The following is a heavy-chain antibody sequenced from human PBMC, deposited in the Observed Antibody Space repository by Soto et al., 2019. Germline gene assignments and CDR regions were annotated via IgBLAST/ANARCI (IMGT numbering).Heavy chain of an antibody. CDR2: ISSTTNYI. J-gene: IGHJ4*02. CDR1: GFTFKDYY. Sequence: PGGSLRLSCGVSGFTFKDYYMTWVRQAPGKGLEWVSSISSTTNYIYYGDSMKGRFTISRDNAKNSLYLEMNSLRAEDTAVYYCARESEDLTSNFDYWGQGTLVTVSS. V-gene: IGHV3-21*06. CDR3: ARESEDLTSNFDY.